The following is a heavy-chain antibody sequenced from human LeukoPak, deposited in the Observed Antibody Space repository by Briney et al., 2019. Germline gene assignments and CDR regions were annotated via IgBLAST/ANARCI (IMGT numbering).Heavy chain of an antibody. V-gene: IGHV4-39*01. J-gene: IGHJ4*02. CDR2: IYYYSGPT. D-gene: IGHD6-19*01. CDR3: ARTWYSSGRRPYDY. Sequence: ETLSLTCTVSGGSLSSTNYYWGWIRKPPGKGLEWIGSIYYYSGPTYYNLSLKSRVTISVDTSKNQFSLNLSSVTAADTAVYYCARTWYSSGRRPYDYWGQGTLVTVSA. CDR1: GGSLSSTNYY.